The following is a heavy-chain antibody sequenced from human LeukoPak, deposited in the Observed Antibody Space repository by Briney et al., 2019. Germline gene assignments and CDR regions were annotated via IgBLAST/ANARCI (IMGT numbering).Heavy chain of an antibody. V-gene: IGHV3-23*01. CDR2: ISGSGGST. CDR3: ARGGVAIYGSGSYNPRY. D-gene: IGHD3-10*01. Sequence: PGGSLRLSCAASGFTFSSYAMSWVRQTPGKGLEWVSVISGSGGSTYYADSVKGRFTISRDTSKNTLYLQMNSLRAVDTALYICARGGVAIYGSGSYNPRYWGQGTLVTVSS. J-gene: IGHJ4*02. CDR1: GFTFSSYA.